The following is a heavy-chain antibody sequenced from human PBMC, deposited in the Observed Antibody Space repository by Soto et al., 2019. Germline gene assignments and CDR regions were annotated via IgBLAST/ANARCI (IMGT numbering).Heavy chain of an antibody. J-gene: IGHJ4*02. CDR3: ARIRIDCRITSCYEY. Sequence: ASVKVSCKASGYTFASYGISWVRQAPGQGLEWVAWISGYTGDTHYAQKVQDRVSLTTDTSTNTVYMELRSLGSDDTAIYYCARIRIDCRITSCYEYRGAGTLVTGFS. CDR1: GYTFASYG. D-gene: IGHD2-2*01. CDR2: ISGYTGDT. V-gene: IGHV1-18*01.